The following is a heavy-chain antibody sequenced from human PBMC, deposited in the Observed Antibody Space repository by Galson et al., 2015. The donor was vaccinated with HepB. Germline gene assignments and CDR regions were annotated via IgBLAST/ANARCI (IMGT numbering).Heavy chain of an antibody. CDR2: IKRNADEGTT. CDR1: GFTFSDAY. V-gene: IGHV3-15*01. CDR3: TTGLSSARYRWDY. Sequence: SLRLSCAASGFTFSDAYMSWVRQAPGKGLEWVGRIKRNADEGTTDYAIPVKGRFTISRDDSKNTLYLQLNSLKIEDTAVYFCTTGLSSARYRWDYWGQGALVIVSS. D-gene: IGHD6-19*01. J-gene: IGHJ4*02.